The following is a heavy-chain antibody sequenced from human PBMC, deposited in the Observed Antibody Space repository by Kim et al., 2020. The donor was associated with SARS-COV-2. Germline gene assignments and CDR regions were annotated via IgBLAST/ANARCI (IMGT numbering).Heavy chain of an antibody. CDR2: IYYSGST. Sequence: SETLSLTCTVSGGSISSGGYYWSWIRQHPGKGLEWIGYIYYSGSTYYNPSLKSRVTISVDTSKNQFSLKLSSVTAADTAVYYCARDILELTPKTYSSSSSRYYYYGMDVWGQGTTVTVSS. V-gene: IGHV4-31*03. J-gene: IGHJ6*02. D-gene: IGHD6-6*01. CDR3: ARDILELTPKTYSSSSSRYYYYGMDV. CDR1: GGSISSGGYY.